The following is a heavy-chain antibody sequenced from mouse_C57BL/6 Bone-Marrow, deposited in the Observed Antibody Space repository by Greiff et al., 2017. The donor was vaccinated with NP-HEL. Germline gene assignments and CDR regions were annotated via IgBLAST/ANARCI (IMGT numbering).Heavy chain of an antibody. D-gene: IGHD2-5*01. V-gene: IGHV5-15*01. Sequence: EVKLLESGGGLVQPGGSLKLSCAGSGFTFSDYGMAWVRQAPRKGPEWVAFISNLAYSIYYADTVTGRFTISRENAKNTLYLEMSSLRSEDTAMYYCARALYSTPFAYWGQGTLVTVSA. CDR3: ARALYSTPFAY. CDR1: GFTFSDYG. CDR2: ISNLAYSI. J-gene: IGHJ3*01.